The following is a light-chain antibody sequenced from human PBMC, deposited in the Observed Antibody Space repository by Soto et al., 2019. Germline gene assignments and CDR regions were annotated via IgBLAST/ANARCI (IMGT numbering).Light chain of an antibody. CDR1: QSVSSSC. J-gene: IGKJ5*01. Sequence: EIVLTQSPGTLSLSPGERATLSCRASQSVSSSCLAWYQQKPGQAPRLLIYGASSRATGIPDRFSGSGSGTDFTLTISRLEPGDFAVYYCQQYGSSSTFGQGTRLEIK. CDR3: QQYGSSST. V-gene: IGKV3-20*01. CDR2: GAS.